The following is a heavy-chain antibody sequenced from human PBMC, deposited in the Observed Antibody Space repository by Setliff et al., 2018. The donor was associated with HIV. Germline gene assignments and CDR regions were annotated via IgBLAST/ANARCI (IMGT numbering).Heavy chain of an antibody. V-gene: IGHV3-48*01. D-gene: IGHD2-21*02. CDR1: GFTFSGYH. J-gene: IGHJ6*03. CDR3: AKSGGDHCCPLYHHYYMDV. CDR2: ISTTRAI. Sequence: GESLKISCAASGFTFSGYHMNWVRQAPGKGLEWVSYISTTRAIWYADSVKGRFTISRDNAKNSLYLQMNSLRAEDTAVYYCAKSGGDHCCPLYHHYYMDVWGTGTTVTVSS.